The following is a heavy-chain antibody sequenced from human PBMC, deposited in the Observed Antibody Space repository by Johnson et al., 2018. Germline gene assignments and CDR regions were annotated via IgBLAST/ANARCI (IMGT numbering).Heavy chain of an antibody. D-gene: IGHD3-10*01. Sequence: QVQLVQSGGGVVQPGRSLRLSCAASGFTFSSYGMHWVRQAPGKGLEWVAVISYDGSNKYYADSVKGRFTISRDNSKNTLYLQMNSPRAEDTGAYYCAKGPRYYGSGSSAYYYYYGMDVWGQGTTVTVSS. J-gene: IGHJ6*02. CDR2: ISYDGSNK. V-gene: IGHV3-30*18. CDR3: AKGPRYYGSGSSAYYYYYGMDV. CDR1: GFTFSSYG.